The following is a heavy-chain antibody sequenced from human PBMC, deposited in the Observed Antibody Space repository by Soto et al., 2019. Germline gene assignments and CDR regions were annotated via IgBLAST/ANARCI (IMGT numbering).Heavy chain of an antibody. V-gene: IGHV1-46*01. Sequence: VKVSCKASGYSFTTYNIHWVRQAPGPGLEWMGAVNPSSGSTSYAQKFQGRVTLARDTSTSTAYMELSSLRSEDAAVYYCARWAPDAFHVWGQGTLVTVSS. CDR2: VNPSSGST. CDR1: GYSFTTYN. CDR3: ARWAPDAFHV. J-gene: IGHJ3*01.